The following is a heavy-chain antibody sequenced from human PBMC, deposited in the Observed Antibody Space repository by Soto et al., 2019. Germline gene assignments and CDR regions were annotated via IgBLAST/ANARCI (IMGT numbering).Heavy chain of an antibody. D-gene: IGHD2-21*02. V-gene: IGHV3-33*01. J-gene: IGHJ6*02. CDR3: ARGPSRVTAIDYYYYGMDV. CDR2: IWYDGSNK. Sequence: GGSLRLSCAASGFTFSSYGMHWVRQAPGKGLEWVAVIWYDGSNKYYADSVKGRFTISRDNSKNTLYLQMNSLRAEDTAVYYCARGPSRVTAIDYYYYGMDVWGQGTTVTVSS. CDR1: GFTFSSYG.